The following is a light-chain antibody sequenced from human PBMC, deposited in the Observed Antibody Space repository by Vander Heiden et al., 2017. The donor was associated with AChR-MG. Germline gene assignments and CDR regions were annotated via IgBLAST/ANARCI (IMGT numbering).Light chain of an antibody. CDR1: SSDVGGYNY. CDR3: CSYAGTNTFVV. CDR2: DVS. J-gene: IGLJ2*01. V-gene: IGLV2-11*01. Sequence: QSALTQPRSVSGSPGQSVTISCTGTSSDVGGYNYVSWYQQHPGKAPKLMSYDVSKRPSGVPDRFSGSKSGNTASLTISGLQAEDDTDYYCCSYAGTNTFVVCGGGTKLTVL.